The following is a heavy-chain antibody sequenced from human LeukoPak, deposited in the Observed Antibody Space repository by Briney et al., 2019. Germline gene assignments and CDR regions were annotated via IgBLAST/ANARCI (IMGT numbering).Heavy chain of an antibody. J-gene: IGHJ4*02. V-gene: IGHV1-2*02. CDR2: INPNSGGT. CDR3: AREVRALFPPLYSSSWYGGVDY. CDR1: GYTFTGYY. Sequence: ASVKVSCKASGYTFTGYYMHWVRQAPGQGLEWMGWINPNSGGTNYAQKFQGRVTMTRDTSISTAYMELRSLRSDDTAVYYCAREVRALFPPLYSSSWYGGVDYWGQGTLVTVSS. D-gene: IGHD6-13*01.